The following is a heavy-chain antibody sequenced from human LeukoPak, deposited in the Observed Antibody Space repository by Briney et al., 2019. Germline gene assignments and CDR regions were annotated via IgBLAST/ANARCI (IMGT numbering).Heavy chain of an antibody. J-gene: IGHJ3*02. D-gene: IGHD2-2*01. CDR3: MVEGVPTTIDAFDI. Sequence: GGSLRLSCAASGFTFSSYGMHWVRQAPGKGLEWVAVISYDGSNKYYADSVKGRFTISRDNSKNTLYLQMNSLRAEDTAVYYCMVEGVPTTIDAFDIWGQGTMVTVSS. V-gene: IGHV3-30*03. CDR1: GFTFSSYG. CDR2: ISYDGSNK.